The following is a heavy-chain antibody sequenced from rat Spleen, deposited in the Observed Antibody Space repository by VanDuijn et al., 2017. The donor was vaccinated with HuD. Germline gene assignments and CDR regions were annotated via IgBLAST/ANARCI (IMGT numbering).Heavy chain of an antibody. J-gene: IGHJ2*01. CDR3: ARDTNYFDY. CDR2: ISYDGDYT. CDR1: GFTFSDYN. Sequence: EVQLVESGGGLVQPGRSLKLSCAASGFTFSDYNMAWVRQAPTKGLEWVASISYDGDYTYYRDSVKGRFTISRDNAKSSLYLQMDSLRSEDTATYYCARDTNYFDYWGHGVMVTVSS. V-gene: IGHV5-20*01.